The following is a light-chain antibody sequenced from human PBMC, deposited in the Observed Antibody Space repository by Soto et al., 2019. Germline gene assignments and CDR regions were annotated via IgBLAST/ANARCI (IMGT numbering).Light chain of an antibody. CDR2: GNS. J-gene: IGLJ2*01. V-gene: IGLV1-40*01. CDR1: SSNIGAGYD. Sequence: QSALTQPPSVSGAPGQRVTISCTGSSSNIGAGYDVHWYQQLPGTAPKLLIYGNSNRPSGVPDRFSGSKSGTSASLAITGLQAEDEADYYGQSYDSSLSGSNVVFGGGTKLTVL. CDR3: QSYDSSLSGSNVV.